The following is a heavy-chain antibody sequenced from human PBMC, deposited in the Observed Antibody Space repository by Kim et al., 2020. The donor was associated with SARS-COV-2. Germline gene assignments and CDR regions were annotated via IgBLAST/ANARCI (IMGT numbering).Heavy chain of an antibody. Sequence: SETLSLTCTVSGGSISSYYWSWIRQPPGKGLEWIGYIYYSGSTNYNPSLKSRVTISVDTSKNQFSLKLSSVTAADTAVYYCAREIPGNSSGWYYFDYWGQGTLVTVSS. J-gene: IGHJ4*02. CDR2: IYYSGST. D-gene: IGHD6-19*01. CDR3: AREIPGNSSGWYYFDY. CDR1: GGSISSYY. V-gene: IGHV4-59*01.